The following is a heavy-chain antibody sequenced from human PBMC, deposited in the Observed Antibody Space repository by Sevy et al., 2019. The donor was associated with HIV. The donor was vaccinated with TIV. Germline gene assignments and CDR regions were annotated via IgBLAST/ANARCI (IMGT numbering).Heavy chain of an antibody. V-gene: IGHV2-5*02. Sequence: SGPTLVKPAQTLTLTCSFSGFSLNTSGVGVGWIRLPQGKALEWLALIFWDDEKRYSPPLKNRLTITKDTSKNQVVLTMTNMDPVDTATYYCARFLKGDYTNYFDSWDQGSLVTVSS. J-gene: IGHJ4*02. CDR3: ARFLKGDYTNYFDS. D-gene: IGHD4-4*01. CDR2: IFWDDEK. CDR1: GFSLNTSGVG.